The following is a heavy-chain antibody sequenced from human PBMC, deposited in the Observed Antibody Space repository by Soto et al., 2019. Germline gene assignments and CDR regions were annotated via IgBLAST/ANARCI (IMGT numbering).Heavy chain of an antibody. CDR3: AKDLIVVVPAAMSKGNYYYYGMDV. Sequence: TGGSLRLSCAASGFTFSSYAMSWVRQAPGKGLEWVSAISGSGGSTYYADSVKGRFTISRDNSKNTLYLQMNSLRAEDTAVYYCAKDLIVVVPAAMSKGNYYYYGMDVWGQGTTVTVSS. CDR1: GFTFSSYA. V-gene: IGHV3-23*01. D-gene: IGHD2-2*01. J-gene: IGHJ6*02. CDR2: ISGSGGST.